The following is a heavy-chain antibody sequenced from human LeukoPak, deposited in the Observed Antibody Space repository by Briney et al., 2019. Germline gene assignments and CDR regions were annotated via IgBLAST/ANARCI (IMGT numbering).Heavy chain of an antibody. CDR1: SGSISGDDDY. V-gene: IGHV4-30-4*08. CDR3: ARYTVTNLLDF. D-gene: IGHD4-17*01. J-gene: IGHJ4*02. Sequence: SETLSLTCSVSSGSISGDDDYWSWIRQPPGKGLEWIGYINHSGNTYYIPSLRSRGTISIDTSKNQFSLELSSVTAADTAVYYCARYTVTNLLDFWGQGTLVTVSS. CDR2: INHSGNT.